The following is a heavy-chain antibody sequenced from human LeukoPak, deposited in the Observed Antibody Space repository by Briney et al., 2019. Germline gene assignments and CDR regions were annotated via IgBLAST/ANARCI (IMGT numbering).Heavy chain of an antibody. D-gene: IGHD3-10*01. CDR1: GYTFTTSD. Sequence: ASVKVSCKASGYTFTTSDINWVRQAPGQGLQWMGWMNPNSGNAVYAQKFQGRVTMTRSTSINTAYMELSSLRSEGTAVYYCARGGSRSFDIWGLGTMVTVSS. CDR2: MNPNSGNA. J-gene: IGHJ3*02. CDR3: ARGGSRSFDI. V-gene: IGHV1-8*01.